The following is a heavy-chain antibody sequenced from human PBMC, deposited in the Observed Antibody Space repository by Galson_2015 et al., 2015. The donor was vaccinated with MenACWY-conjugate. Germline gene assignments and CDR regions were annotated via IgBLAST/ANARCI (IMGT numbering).Heavy chain of an antibody. CDR3: TATFFGSGSYYYAMDF. D-gene: IGHD3-10*01. CDR1: GFFFTNAW. J-gene: IGHJ6*02. V-gene: IGHV3-15*01. CDR2: VKPQTDGGTT. Sequence: SLRLSCATSGFFFTNAWMNWVRQAPGKGLERVGRVKPQTDGGTTDYAAPVKGRFSISRDDSKYTVDLQMDSPKIDDTAVYYCTATFFGSGSYYYAMDFWGQGTTVTVSS.